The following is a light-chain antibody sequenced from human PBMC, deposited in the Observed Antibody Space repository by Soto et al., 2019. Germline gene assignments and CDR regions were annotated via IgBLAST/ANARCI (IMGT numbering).Light chain of an antibody. CDR3: HQRQSWPRT. Sequence: EIILTQSPATLSAIPGDRVTLSCRASQALNTRLAWYQHKPGQAPRLLIYLTSNRAAGIPARFSASGSGTDFTLTISDVQPEDFALYYCHQRQSWPRTFGQGTKVDIK. CDR1: QALNTR. V-gene: IGKV3-11*01. CDR2: LTS. J-gene: IGKJ1*01.